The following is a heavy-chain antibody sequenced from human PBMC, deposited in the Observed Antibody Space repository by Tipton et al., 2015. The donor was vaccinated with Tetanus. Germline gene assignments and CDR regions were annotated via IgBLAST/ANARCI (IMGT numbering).Heavy chain of an antibody. V-gene: IGHV3-73*01. D-gene: IGHD1-26*01. CDR1: GFAFSRSS. CDR2: IGTKPNNYAS. Sequence: SLRLSCLASGFAFSRSSIFWVRQAPGKGPEWVGRIGTKPNNYASAYGASVKGRFIVSRDDSVNTAYLQMNSLKIEDTAVYYCIGAASTTNYFDYWGQGTLVIVSS. CDR3: IGAASTTNYFDY. J-gene: IGHJ4*02.